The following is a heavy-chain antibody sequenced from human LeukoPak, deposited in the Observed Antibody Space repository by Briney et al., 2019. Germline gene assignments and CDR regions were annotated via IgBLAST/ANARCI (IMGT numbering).Heavy chain of an antibody. CDR3: ASISSSWHVDY. Sequence: SETLSLTCTVSGGSISSYYWSWIRQPPGKGLEWIGYIYYSGSTNYNPSLKSRVTISVDTSKNQFSLKLSFVTAADTAVYYCASISSSWHVDYWGQGTLVTVSS. CDR2: IYYSGST. D-gene: IGHD6-13*01. J-gene: IGHJ4*02. CDR1: GGSISSYY. V-gene: IGHV4-59*01.